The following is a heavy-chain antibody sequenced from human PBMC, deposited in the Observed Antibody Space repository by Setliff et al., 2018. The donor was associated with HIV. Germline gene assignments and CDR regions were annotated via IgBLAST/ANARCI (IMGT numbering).Heavy chain of an antibody. V-gene: IGHV4-39*07. CDR3: ARTRAPYFFDF. Sequence: PSETLSLTCTVSGDSISSSTFYWGWIRQPPGKGLEWIGSIYYSGTTYYNPSLKSRVAISVDTSKNQFSLQLNSVTAADTAVYFCARTRAPYFFDFWGQGAQVTVSS. CDR2: IYYSGTT. CDR1: GDSISSSTFY. J-gene: IGHJ4*02. D-gene: IGHD1-26*01.